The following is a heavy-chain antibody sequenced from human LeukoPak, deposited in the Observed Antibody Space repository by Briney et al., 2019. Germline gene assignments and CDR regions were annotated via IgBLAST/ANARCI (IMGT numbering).Heavy chain of an antibody. CDR3: AKDATAVVGTVYMDV. D-gene: IGHD6-13*01. Sequence: GGSLTLSCAASGFTFSNAWMNWVRQAPGKGLEWISHISNIGDIIHYADSVEVRFTISRDNAKNSLYLQMNSLRAEDTAVYYCAKDATAVVGTVYMDVWGKGTTVTISS. J-gene: IGHJ6*03. V-gene: IGHV3-48*04. CDR2: ISNIGDII. CDR1: GFTFSNAW.